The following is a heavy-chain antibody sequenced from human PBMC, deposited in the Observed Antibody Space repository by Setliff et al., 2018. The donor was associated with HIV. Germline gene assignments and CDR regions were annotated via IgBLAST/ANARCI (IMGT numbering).Heavy chain of an antibody. CDR1: GGSLSGDY. CDR3: ARDRGRRGQLWLHFDY. V-gene: IGHV4-34*01. D-gene: IGHD5-18*01. Sequence: PSETLSLTCAVYGGSLSGDYWSWIRQPPGKGLEWIGEINHSGSTNYNLSLESRVTISVDTSKNQFSLKLSSVTAADTAVYYCARDRGRRGQLWLHFDYWGQGTLVTVSS. J-gene: IGHJ4*02. CDR2: INHSGST.